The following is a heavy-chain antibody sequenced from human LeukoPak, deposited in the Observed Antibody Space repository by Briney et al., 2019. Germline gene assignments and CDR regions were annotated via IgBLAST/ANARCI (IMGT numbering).Heavy chain of an antibody. D-gene: IGHD2-21*02. V-gene: IGHV4-59*01. CDR1: AGSINSYY. J-gene: IGHJ3*02. CDR3: TGRQHIVAVTATRGSFDM. Sequence: PSETLSLTCTVSAGSINSYYWSWIRQPPGKGLEWIGYIFNGGRTNYNPSLRSRVTMSLDTSKNQFSLKLTSLTAADTAVYYCTGRQHIVAVTATRGSFDMWGQGTMVTVSS. CDR2: IFNGGRT.